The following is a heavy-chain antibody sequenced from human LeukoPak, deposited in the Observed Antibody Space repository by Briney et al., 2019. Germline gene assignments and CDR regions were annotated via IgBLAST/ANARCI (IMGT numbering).Heavy chain of an antibody. CDR1: VFTFSRHL. Sequence: VWSLRLSCAPSVFTFSRHLMSWVRQAPGKELEGVGNIREDGNERYYVDSVRGRFTISRDNARTSVYLELSSLRAEDTAVYYCARILSRSSHDTMDVWGQGTTVPVSS. D-gene: IGHD3-10*01. V-gene: IGHV3-7*01. J-gene: IGHJ6*02. CDR3: ARILSRSSHDTMDV. CDR2: IREDGNER.